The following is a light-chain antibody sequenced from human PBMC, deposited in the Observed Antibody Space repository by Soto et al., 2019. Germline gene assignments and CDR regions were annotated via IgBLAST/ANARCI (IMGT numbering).Light chain of an antibody. CDR1: QTVNTW. V-gene: IGKV1-5*01. CDR2: DAS. Sequence: DIQLTQSPSTLSASVGERVTITCRASQTVNTWLAWYQHKPGKAPELLIYDASVLETGVPSRFSGFSSGTEFTLTISSLQPDDFATYFCQQYNSYSPEGLTFGGGTKVDIK. J-gene: IGKJ4*01. CDR3: QQYNSYSPEGLT.